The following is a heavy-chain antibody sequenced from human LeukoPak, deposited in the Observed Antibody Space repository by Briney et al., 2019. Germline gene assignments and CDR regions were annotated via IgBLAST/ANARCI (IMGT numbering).Heavy chain of an antibody. Sequence: ASVKVSCKASGYTFTGYYMHWVRQAPGQGLEWMGWINPNSGGTNYAQKFQGRVTMTRDTSISTAYMELSRLRSDDTAVYYCARVRGIAVAGKYYYYYMDVWGKGTTVTISS. CDR1: GYTFTGYY. V-gene: IGHV1-2*02. CDR3: ARVRGIAVAGKYYYYYMDV. J-gene: IGHJ6*03. D-gene: IGHD6-19*01. CDR2: INPNSGGT.